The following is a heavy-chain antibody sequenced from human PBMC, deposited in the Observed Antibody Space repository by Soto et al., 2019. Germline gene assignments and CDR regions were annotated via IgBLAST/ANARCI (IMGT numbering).Heavy chain of an antibody. Sequence: QVNLVQSGAEVRKPGASVKVSCKASGYSCTNYPIAWVRRAPGQGLEWMGWISAYSGDTNYAQKFQGRVTMTRDTSTTTAYMELRSLISDDTAVYYCARAITMTFLAPAHWGQGTLVTVSS. CDR1: GYSCTNYP. CDR2: ISAYSGDT. D-gene: IGHD3-22*01. V-gene: IGHV1-18*01. J-gene: IGHJ4*02. CDR3: ARAITMTFLAPAH.